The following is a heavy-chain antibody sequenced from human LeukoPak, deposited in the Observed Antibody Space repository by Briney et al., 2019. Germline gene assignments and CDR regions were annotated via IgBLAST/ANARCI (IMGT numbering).Heavy chain of an antibody. CDR3: ARDVGWSLDY. Sequence: GGSLTLSCAASGFTFSSYTMHGVRQAPGKGLEWVAVISYDGSNGYYADSVKGRFTISRDNSKNTLFLQMNSLRAEDTAVYYCARDVGWSLDYWGQGTQVTVSS. D-gene: IGHD2-15*01. V-gene: IGHV3-30-3*01. J-gene: IGHJ4*02. CDR2: ISYDGSNG. CDR1: GFTFSSYT.